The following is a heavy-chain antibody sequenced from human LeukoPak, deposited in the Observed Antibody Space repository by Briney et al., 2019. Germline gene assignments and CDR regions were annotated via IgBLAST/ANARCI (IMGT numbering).Heavy chain of an antibody. CDR2: INPSGGST. J-gene: IGHJ6*03. CDR1: GYTFTSYY. Sequence: GASVKVSFKASGYTFTSYYIHWVRQAPGQGLEWMGIINPSGGSTTYAQKFQGRVTMTRDTSTSTVYMEVSSLRSEDTAVYYCGRGLIFGVLITYYMDVWGKGTTVTVSS. D-gene: IGHD3-3*01. V-gene: IGHV1-46*01. CDR3: GRGLIFGVLITYYMDV.